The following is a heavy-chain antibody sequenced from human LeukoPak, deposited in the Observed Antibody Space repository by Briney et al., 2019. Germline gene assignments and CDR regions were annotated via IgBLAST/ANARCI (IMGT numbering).Heavy chain of an antibody. D-gene: IGHD3-22*01. CDR2: INPRGGSI. V-gene: IGHV1-46*01. CDR3: ARETILWLLTPPGDYYYYMDV. J-gene: IGHJ6*03. CDR1: GYTFISYY. Sequence: GASVKVSCKASGYTFISYYLQWVRQAPGQGLEWMGTINPRGGSITYAQKCQGRVTMTRDTSTSTVYMEMSTLRSADTALNYCARETILWLLTPPGDYYYYMDVWGKGTTVTISS.